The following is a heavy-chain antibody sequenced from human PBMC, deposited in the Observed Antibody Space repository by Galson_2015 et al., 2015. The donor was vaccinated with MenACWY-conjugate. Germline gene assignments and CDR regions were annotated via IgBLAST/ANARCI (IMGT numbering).Heavy chain of an antibody. CDR1: GFTFSSYA. V-gene: IGHV3-30*04. CDR3: ARDRFYDILTGPRAFDI. J-gene: IGHJ3*02. D-gene: IGHD3-9*01. CDR2: ISYDGSNK. Sequence: SLRLSCAASGFTFSSYAMHWVRQAPGKGLEWVAVISYDGSNKYYADSVKGRFTISRDNSKNTLYLQMNSLRAEDTAVYYCARDRFYDILTGPRAFDIWGQGTMVTVSS.